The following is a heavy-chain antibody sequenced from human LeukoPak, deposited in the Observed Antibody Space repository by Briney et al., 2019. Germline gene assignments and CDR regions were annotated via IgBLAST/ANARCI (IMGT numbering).Heavy chain of an antibody. D-gene: IGHD6-6*01. CDR3: ARDQYGSNWFDP. Sequence: ASVKVSCKASGGTFSSYAISWVRQAPGQGLEWMGRIIPILGIANYAQKLQGRVTMTTDTSTSTAYMELRSLRSDDTAVYYCARDQYGSNWFDPWGQGTLVTVSS. V-gene: IGHV1-69*04. CDR2: IIPILGIA. CDR1: GGTFSSYA. J-gene: IGHJ5*02.